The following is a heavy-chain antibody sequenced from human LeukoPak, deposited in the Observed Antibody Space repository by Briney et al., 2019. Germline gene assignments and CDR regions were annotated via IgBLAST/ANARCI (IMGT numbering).Heavy chain of an antibody. CDR1: GGTFSSYA. D-gene: IGHD6-19*01. CDR2: IIPILGIA. Sequence: GASVKVSCKASGGTFSSYAISWVRQAPGQGLEWMGRIIPILGIANYAQKFQGRVTITADESTSTAYMELSSLRSEDTAVYYCARDLAVAGPFDYWGQGTLVTVSS. V-gene: IGHV1-69*04. CDR3: ARDLAVAGPFDY. J-gene: IGHJ4*02.